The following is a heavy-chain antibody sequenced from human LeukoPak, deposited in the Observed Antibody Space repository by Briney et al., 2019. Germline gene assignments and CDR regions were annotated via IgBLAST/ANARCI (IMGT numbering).Heavy chain of an antibody. CDR1: GYTFTNNG. D-gene: IGHD4/OR15-4a*01. V-gene: IGHV1-18*01. Sequence: ASVKVSCKTSGYTFTNNGISWVRQAPGQGLEWMAWINAKNGNRNYAQKFQGRVTMTTDTSTNTAYLGLRSLKSDDTAVYYCAKDIDYVVDYWGQGTLVTVSS. CDR3: AKDIDYVVDY. CDR2: INAKNGNR. J-gene: IGHJ4*02.